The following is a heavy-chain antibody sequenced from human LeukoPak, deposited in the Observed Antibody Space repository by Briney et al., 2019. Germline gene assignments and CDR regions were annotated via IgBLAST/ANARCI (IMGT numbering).Heavy chain of an antibody. CDR3: APRGYSSSLNYYYYYMDV. Sequence: GGSLRLSCAASGFTFSSYGMHWVRQAPGKELEWVAFIRYDGSNKYYADSVKGRFTISRDNSKNTLYLQMNSLRAEDTAVYYCAPRGYSSSLNYYYYYMDVWGKGTTVTVSS. CDR2: IRYDGSNK. J-gene: IGHJ6*03. CDR1: GFTFSSYG. V-gene: IGHV3-30*02. D-gene: IGHD6-13*01.